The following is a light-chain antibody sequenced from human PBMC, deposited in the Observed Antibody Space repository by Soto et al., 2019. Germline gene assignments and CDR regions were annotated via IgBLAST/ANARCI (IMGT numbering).Light chain of an antibody. J-gene: IGKJ1*01. V-gene: IGKV2-28*01. CDR1: QSLLNSNGYNY. CDR3: MQAQQTRT. Sequence: DIVLTQSPLSLPVTPGEPASISCRSSQSLLNSNGYNYLDWYLQKPGQSPQLLIFLASNRASGVPDRFSGSGSGTEFTLKISRVEVEDVGVYYCMQAQQTRTFGQVTKMEI. CDR2: LAS.